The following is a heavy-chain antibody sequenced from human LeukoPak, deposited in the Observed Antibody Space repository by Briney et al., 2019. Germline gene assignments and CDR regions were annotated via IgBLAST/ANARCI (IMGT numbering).Heavy chain of an antibody. J-gene: IGHJ4*02. CDR2: ISGSGDST. CDR1: GFTFSTYA. D-gene: IGHD5-18*01. CDR3: ATGAGGYSYAYLDH. V-gene: IGHV3-23*01. Sequence: GGSLRLSCAASGFTFSTYAMSWVRQAPGKGPEWVSAISGSGDSTFYADPVKGRFTISRDNSKSTLYLQMNSLRAEDTAVYYCATGAGGYSYAYLDHWGQGILVTVSS.